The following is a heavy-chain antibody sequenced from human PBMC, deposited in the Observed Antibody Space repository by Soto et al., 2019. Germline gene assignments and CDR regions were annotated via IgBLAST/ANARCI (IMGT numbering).Heavy chain of an antibody. D-gene: IGHD6-13*01. CDR3: ARVPLSWFPSYYGMDV. CDR2: ISYDGSNK. J-gene: IGHJ6*02. Sequence: QVQLVESGGGVVQPGRSLRLSCAASGFTFSSYAMHWVRQAPGKGLEWVAVISYDGSNKYYADSVKGRFTISRDNSKNTLYLQMNSLRAEDTAVYYCARVPLSWFPSYYGMDVGGQGTTVTVSS. CDR1: GFTFSSYA. V-gene: IGHV3-30-3*01.